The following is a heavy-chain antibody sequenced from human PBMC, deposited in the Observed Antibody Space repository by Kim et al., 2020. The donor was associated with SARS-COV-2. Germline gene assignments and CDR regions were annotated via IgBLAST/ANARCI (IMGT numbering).Heavy chain of an antibody. Sequence: SETLSLTCAVYGGSFSGYYWSWIRQPPGKGLEWIGEINHSGSTNYNPSLKSRVTISVDTSKNQFSLKLSSVTAADTAVYYCARNVYCSGGSCYSKVAPDYWGQGTLVTVSS. CDR3: ARNVYCSGGSCYSKVAPDY. V-gene: IGHV4-34*01. D-gene: IGHD2-15*01. CDR2: INHSGST. J-gene: IGHJ4*02. CDR1: GGSFSGYY.